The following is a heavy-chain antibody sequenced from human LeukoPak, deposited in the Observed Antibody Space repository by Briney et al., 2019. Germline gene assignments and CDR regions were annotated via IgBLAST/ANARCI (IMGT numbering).Heavy chain of an antibody. V-gene: IGHV3-30-3*01. Sequence: GGSLRLSCAASGFTFSSYAMHWVRQAPGKGLEWVAVISYDGSNKYYADSVKGRFTISRDNSKNTLYLQMNSLRAEDTAVYYCARDLHSWGGHSWGSTIDYWGQGTLVTVSS. CDR1: GFTFSSYA. D-gene: IGHD1-26*01. CDR3: ARDLHSWGGHSWGSTIDY. J-gene: IGHJ4*02. CDR2: ISYDGSNK.